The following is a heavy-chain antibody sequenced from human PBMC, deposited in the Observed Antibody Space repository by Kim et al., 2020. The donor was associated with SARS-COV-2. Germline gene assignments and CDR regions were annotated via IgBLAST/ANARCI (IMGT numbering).Heavy chain of an antibody. CDR1: GFTFDDYT. CDR3: AKAHYSTYWYFDL. V-gene: IGHV3-43*01. J-gene: IGHJ2*01. Sequence: GGSLRLSCAASGFTFDDYTMHWVRQTPGKGLEWVSLISWDGGSTYYADSVKGRFTISRDNSKNSLYLQMNSLRTEDTALYYCAKAHYSTYWYFDLWGRGTLVPVSS. D-gene: IGHD2-21*01. CDR2: ISWDGGST.